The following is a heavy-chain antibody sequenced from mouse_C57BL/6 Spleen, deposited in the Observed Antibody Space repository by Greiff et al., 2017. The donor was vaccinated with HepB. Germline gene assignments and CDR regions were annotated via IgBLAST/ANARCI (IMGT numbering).Heavy chain of an antibody. V-gene: IGHV5-17*01. CDR2: ISSGSSTI. CDR3: ARTFYYYGSIFDY. J-gene: IGHJ2*01. CDR1: GFTFSDYG. D-gene: IGHD1-1*01. Sequence: EVKVVESGGGLVKPGGSLKLSCAASGFTFSDYGMHWVRQAPEKGLEWVAYISSGSSTIYYADTVKGRFTIARDNAKNTLFLQITSLRSEDTAMYYCARTFYYYGSIFDYWGQGTTLTVSS.